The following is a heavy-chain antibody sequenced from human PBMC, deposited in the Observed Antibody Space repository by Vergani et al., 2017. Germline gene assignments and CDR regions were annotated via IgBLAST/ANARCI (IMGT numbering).Heavy chain of an antibody. CDR1: GGSISSYY. CDR3: ARDLSRYYDSSGYYLSFDY. J-gene: IGHJ4*02. CDR2: IYTSGST. D-gene: IGHD3-22*01. V-gene: IGHV4-4*07. Sequence: QVQLPESGPGLVKPSETLSLTCTVSGGSISSYYWSWIRQPAGKGLEWIGRIYTSGSTNYSPSLKSRVTMSVDTSKNQFSLKLSSVTAADTAVYYCARDLSRYYDSSGYYLSFDYWGQGTLVTVSS.